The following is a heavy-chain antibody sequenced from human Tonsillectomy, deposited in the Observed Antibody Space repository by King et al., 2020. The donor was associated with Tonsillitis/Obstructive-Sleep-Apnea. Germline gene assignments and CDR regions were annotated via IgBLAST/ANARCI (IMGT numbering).Heavy chain of an antibody. D-gene: IGHD5/OR15-5a*01. CDR2: ISSSGSTI. CDR1: GFTFSSYE. CDR3: ARESTIGWFDP. V-gene: IGHV3-48*03. Sequence: VQLVESGGGLVQPGGSLRLSCAASGFTFSSYEMNWVRQAPGKGLEWVSYISSSGSTIYYADSVKGRFTIPRDNAKNSLYLQMNSLRAEDTAVYYCARESTIGWFDPWGQGTLVTVSS. J-gene: IGHJ5*02.